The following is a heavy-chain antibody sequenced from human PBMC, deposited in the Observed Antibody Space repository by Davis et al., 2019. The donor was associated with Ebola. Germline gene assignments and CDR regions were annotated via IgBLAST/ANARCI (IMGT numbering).Heavy chain of an antibody. Sequence: ASVKISCNASGYSCTGDDISWWRQAPGQGLEWMGWISTYNGNTNYAQKVQGRITMTTDTSTSTAYMELRSLRSDDTARYYCARDVRGITGPSEYWGQGTLVTVSS. D-gene: IGHD1-1*01. CDR1: GYSCTGDD. V-gene: IGHV1-18*01. CDR3: ARDVRGITGPSEY. CDR2: ISTYNGNT. J-gene: IGHJ4*02.